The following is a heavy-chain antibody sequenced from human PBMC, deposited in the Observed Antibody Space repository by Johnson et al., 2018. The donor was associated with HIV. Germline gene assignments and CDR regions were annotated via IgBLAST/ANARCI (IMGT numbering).Heavy chain of an antibody. CDR3: ASAGRLRYFDWLLSAFDI. Sequence: QLVESGGGVVQPGRSLRLSCAASGFTFDEYAMHWVRQAPGKGLEWVSGISWHSGSIDYADSVKGRFTISRDNAKNSLYLQMNSLRAEDRAVYYCASAGRLRYFDWLLSAFDIWGQGTLVSVSS. CDR2: ISWHSGSI. CDR1: GFTFDEYA. D-gene: IGHD3-9*01. J-gene: IGHJ3*02. V-gene: IGHV3-9*01.